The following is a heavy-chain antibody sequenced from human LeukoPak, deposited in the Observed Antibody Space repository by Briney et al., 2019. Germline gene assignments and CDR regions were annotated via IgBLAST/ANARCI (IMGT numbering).Heavy chain of an antibody. J-gene: IGHJ3*02. CDR2: IHHSGSA. CDR1: SGSISSGNYY. D-gene: IGHD1-1*01. Sequence: PSQTLSLTCTVSSGSISSGNYYWSWIRQHPGKGLEWIGYIHHSGSAYYNLSLKSRVTMSVDTSKNQISLILSSVTAADTAVYYCARNSIQLGAFDIWGQGTMVTVSS. CDR3: ARNSIQLGAFDI. V-gene: IGHV4-31*03.